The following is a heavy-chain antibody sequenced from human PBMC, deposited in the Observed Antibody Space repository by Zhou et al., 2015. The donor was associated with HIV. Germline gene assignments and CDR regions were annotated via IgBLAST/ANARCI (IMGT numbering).Heavy chain of an antibody. CDR2: IIPIFGTA. CDR1: GGTFSSYA. J-gene: IGHJ6*02. Sequence: QVQLVQSGAEVKKPGASVKVSCKASGGTFSSYAISWVRQAPGQGLEWMGGIIPIFGTANYAQKFQGRVTITADESTSTAYMELSSLRSEDTAVYYCARDQNPAYYDSSGTFPLYGMDVWGQGTTVTVSS. D-gene: IGHD3-22*01. V-gene: IGHV1-69*01. CDR3: ARDQNPAYYDSSGTFPLYGMDV.